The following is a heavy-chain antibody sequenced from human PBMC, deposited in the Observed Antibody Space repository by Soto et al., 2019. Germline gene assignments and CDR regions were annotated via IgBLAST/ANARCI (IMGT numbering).Heavy chain of an antibody. V-gene: IGHV4-31*03. CDR1: GGSISSGGYY. CDR3: ARVRAAGTEGGYYFDY. J-gene: IGHJ4*02. D-gene: IGHD6-13*01. Sequence: SETLSLTCTVSGGSISSGGYYWSWIRQHPGKGLEWIGYIYYSGSTYYNPSLKSRVTISVDTSKNKFSLKLSSVTAADTAVYYCARVRAAGTEGGYYFDYWGQGTLVTVSS. CDR2: IYYSGST.